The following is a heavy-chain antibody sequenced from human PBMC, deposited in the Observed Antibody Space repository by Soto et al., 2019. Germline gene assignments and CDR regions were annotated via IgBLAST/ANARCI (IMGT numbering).Heavy chain of an antibody. CDR2: ISYDGSNK. J-gene: IGHJ6*02. D-gene: IGHD3-10*01. V-gene: IGHV3-30*18. Sequence: GGSLRLSCAASGFTFSSYGMHWVRQAPGKGLEWVAVISYDGSNKYYADSVKGRFTISRDNSKNTLYLQMNSLRAEDTAVYYCAKEGLLWFGAGDYYYYGMDVWGQGTTVTVSS. CDR3: AKEGLLWFGAGDYYYYGMDV. CDR1: GFTFSSYG.